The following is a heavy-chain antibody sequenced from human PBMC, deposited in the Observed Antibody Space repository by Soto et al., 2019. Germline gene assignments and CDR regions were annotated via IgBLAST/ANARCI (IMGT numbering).Heavy chain of an antibody. J-gene: IGHJ6*02. CDR3: ARDNSSVYYYYYGMDV. D-gene: IGHD6-6*01. CDR1: GFTFSSYS. Sequence: PGGSLRLSCAASGFTFSSYSMNWVRQAPGKGLEWVSSISSSSYIYYADSVKGRFTISRDNAKNSLYLQMNSLRAEDTAVYYCARDNSSVYYYYYGMDVWGQWTTVTVSS. V-gene: IGHV3-21*01. CDR2: ISSSSYI.